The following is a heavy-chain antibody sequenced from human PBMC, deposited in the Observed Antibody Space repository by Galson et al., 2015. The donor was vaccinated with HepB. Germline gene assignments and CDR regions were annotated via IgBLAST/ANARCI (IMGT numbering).Heavy chain of an antibody. CDR2: ISSSSSYI. J-gene: IGHJ1*01. CDR1: GFTFSSYS. CDR3: ATGFARYFQQ. Sequence: SLRLSCAASGFTFSSYSMNWVRQAPGKGLEWVSFISSSSSYIYNEDSMKGRCTISRDNDRNSLFLQMNSLRAEDTAVYYCATGFARYFQQWGRGTLVTVSS. V-gene: IGHV3-21*01. D-gene: IGHD3-10*01.